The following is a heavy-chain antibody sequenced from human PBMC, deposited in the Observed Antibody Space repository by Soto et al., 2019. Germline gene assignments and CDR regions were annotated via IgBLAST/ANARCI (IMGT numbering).Heavy chain of an antibody. CDR2: ISYDGSNK. V-gene: IGHV3-30-3*01. CDR3: ARDPGYYYDSSGYTLDY. D-gene: IGHD3-22*01. Sequence: GGSLRLSCAASGFTFSSYAMHWVRQAPGKGLEWVAVISYDGSNKYYADSVKGRFTISRDNSKNTLYLQMNSLRAEDTAVYYCARDPGYYYDSSGYTLDYWGQGTLVTVSS. CDR1: GFTFSSYA. J-gene: IGHJ4*02.